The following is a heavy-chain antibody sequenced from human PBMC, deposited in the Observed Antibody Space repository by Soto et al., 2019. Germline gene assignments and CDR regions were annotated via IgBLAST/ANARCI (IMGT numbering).Heavy chain of an antibody. J-gene: IGHJ6*02. Sequence: PSETLSLTCTVSGGSISSGGYYWSWIRQHPGKGLEWIGYIYYSGSTYYNPSLKSRVTISVDTSKNQFSLKLSSVIAADTAVYYCARDPGLVPAAMFGYYYYGMDVWGQGTTVT. CDR1: GGSISSGGYY. D-gene: IGHD2-2*01. V-gene: IGHV4-31*03. CDR3: ARDPGLVPAAMFGYYYYGMDV. CDR2: IYYSGST.